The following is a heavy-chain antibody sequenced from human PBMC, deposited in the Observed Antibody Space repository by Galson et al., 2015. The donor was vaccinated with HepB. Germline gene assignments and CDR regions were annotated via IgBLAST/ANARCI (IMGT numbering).Heavy chain of an antibody. V-gene: IGHV1-69*13. CDR1: GGTFSSYA. CDR2: IIPIFGTA. J-gene: IGHJ2*01. CDR3: ASNLYYDSSGYRWYFDL. D-gene: IGHD3-22*01. Sequence: SVKVSCKASGGTFSSYAISWVRQAPGQGLEWMGGIIPIFGTANYAQKFQGRVTITADESTSTAYMELSSLRSEDTAVYYCASNLYYDSSGYRWYFDLWGRGTLVTVSS.